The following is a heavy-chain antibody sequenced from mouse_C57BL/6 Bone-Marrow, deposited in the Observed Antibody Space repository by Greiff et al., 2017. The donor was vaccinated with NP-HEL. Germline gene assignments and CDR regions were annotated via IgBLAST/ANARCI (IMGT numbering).Heavy chain of an antibody. J-gene: IGHJ4*01. CDR3: ASHPYVRYSAMDY. Sequence: VQLQQSGAELVRPGASVTLSCKASGYTFTDYEMHWVKQTPVHGLEWIGAIDPETGGTAYNQKFKGKATLTADKSSSTAYMELSSLTSEDSAVXCSASHPYVRYSAMDYWGQGTSVTVSS. V-gene: IGHV1-15*01. D-gene: IGHD1-1*01. CDR1: GYTFTDYE. CDR2: IDPETGGT.